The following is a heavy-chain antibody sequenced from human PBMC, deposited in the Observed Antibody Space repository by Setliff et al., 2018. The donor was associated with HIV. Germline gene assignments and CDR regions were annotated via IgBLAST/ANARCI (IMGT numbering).Heavy chain of an antibody. Sequence: PSETLSLTCNVFGGSISRSVDYWGWVRQPPGKGPEWIGTIYYSGSTYYNPSLQSRVTISVDTSKNQFSLKLSSVTAADTAVYYCAGHFYYSGSGIWAGLDSWGQGTLVTVSS. CDR3: AGHFYYSGSGIWAGLDS. CDR1: GGSISRSVDY. V-gene: IGHV4-39*07. D-gene: IGHD3-10*01. CDR2: IYYSGST. J-gene: IGHJ4*02.